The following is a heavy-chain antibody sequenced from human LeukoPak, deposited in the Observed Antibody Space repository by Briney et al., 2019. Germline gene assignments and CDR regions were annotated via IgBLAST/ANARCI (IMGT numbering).Heavy chain of an antibody. V-gene: IGHV3-43*02. CDR2: ISGDGAST. D-gene: IGHD4-17*01. Sequence: PGGSLRLSCAACGFTFGDYAMHWVRQVPGKGLEWLSLISGDGASTDYAESLKGRVAISRDNSKNSLSLQMNSLRAEDTALYYCAKDVDDFGDYVLDHWGQGTLVTVSS. CDR3: AKDVDDFGDYVLDH. CDR1: GFTFGDYA. J-gene: IGHJ4*02.